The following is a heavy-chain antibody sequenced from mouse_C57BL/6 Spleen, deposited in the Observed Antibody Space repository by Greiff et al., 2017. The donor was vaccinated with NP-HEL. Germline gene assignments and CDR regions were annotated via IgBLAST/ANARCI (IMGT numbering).Heavy chain of an antibody. V-gene: IGHV1-50*01. J-gene: IGHJ3*01. CDR1: GYTFTSYW. CDR2: IDPSDSYT. CDR3: ARTGELRSFAY. Sequence: QVQLQQPGAELVKPGASVKLSCKASGYTFTSYWMQWVKQRPGQGLEWIGEIDPSDSYTNYNQKFKGKATLTVDTSSSTAYMQLSRLTSEDSAVYYCARTGELRSFAYWGQGTLVTVSA. D-gene: IGHD1-1*01.